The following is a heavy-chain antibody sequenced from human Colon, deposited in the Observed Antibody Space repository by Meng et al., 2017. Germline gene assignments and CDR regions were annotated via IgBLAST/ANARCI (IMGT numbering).Heavy chain of an antibody. J-gene: IGHJ5*02. Sequence: GESLKISCAASGSTVSSYYMSWVRQAPGKGLEWVSFIYSGDSTSYADTVKGRFTISRDNSKNTLYLEMNRLRAEDTAVYYCARDSSRCRWNWFDPWGQGTLVTVSS. CDR2: IYSGDST. CDR3: ARDSSRCRWNWFDP. CDR1: GSTVSSYY. V-gene: IGHV3-66*02. D-gene: IGHD3-22*01.